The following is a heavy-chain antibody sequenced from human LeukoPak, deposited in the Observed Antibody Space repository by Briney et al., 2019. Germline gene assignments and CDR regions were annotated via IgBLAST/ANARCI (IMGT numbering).Heavy chain of an antibody. CDR3: ARGVDRAYYYGSGRNYFDY. CDR1: GGSISSYH. CDR2: IYYSGST. D-gene: IGHD3-10*01. J-gene: IGHJ4*02. V-gene: IGHV4-59*01. Sequence: SETLSLTCTVSGGSISSYHWSWIRQPPGKGLEWIGYIYYSGSTNYNPSLKSRVTISVDTSKNQFSLKLSSVTAADTAVYYCARGVDRAYYYGSGRNYFDYWGQGTLVTVSS.